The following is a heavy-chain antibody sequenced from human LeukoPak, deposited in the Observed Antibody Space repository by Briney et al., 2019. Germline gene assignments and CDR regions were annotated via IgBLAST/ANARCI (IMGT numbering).Heavy chain of an antibody. V-gene: IGHV3-48*01. CDR3: VRDGEYSTGWYQY. CDR2: ISSSSSTI. Sequence: GGSLRLSCAASGFTFSSYSMNWVRQAPGKGLEWVSYISSSSSTIYYADSVKGRFTISRDNAKNSLYLQMNSLRAEDTAVYYCVRDGEYSTGWYQYWGQGTLVTVSS. D-gene: IGHD6-19*01. J-gene: IGHJ4*02. CDR1: GFTFSSYS.